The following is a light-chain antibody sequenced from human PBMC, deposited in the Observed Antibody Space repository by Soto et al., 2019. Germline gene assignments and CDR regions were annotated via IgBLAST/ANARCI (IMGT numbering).Light chain of an antibody. CDR2: WGS. Sequence: DIVMTQSPLSLPVTPGEPASISCRSSQSLLHSNGYNYLDWYLQKPGQSPQLLIYWGSNRAPGVPGRFRGSGAGTDLKLKSNRVEAEDVGVCFCMQGLQSPPTFGQGTKVEIK. J-gene: IGKJ1*01. CDR1: QSLLHSNGYNY. V-gene: IGKV2-28*01. CDR3: MQGLQSPPT.